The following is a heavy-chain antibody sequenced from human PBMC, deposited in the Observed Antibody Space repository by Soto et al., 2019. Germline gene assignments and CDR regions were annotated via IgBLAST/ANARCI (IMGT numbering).Heavy chain of an antibody. J-gene: IGHJ4*02. V-gene: IGHV3-48*01. CDR3: ARDIAARPFLFDY. CDR2: ISSSSSTI. D-gene: IGHD6-6*01. CDR1: GFTFSSYS. Sequence: GGSLRLSCAASGFTFSSYSMNWVRQAPGKGLEWVSYISSSSSTIYYADSVKGRFTISRDNAKNSLYLQMNSLRAEDTAVYYCARDIAARPFLFDYWGQGTLVTVSS.